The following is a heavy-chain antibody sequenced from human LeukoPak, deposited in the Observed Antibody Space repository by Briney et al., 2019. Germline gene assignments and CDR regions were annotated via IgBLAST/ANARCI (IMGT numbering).Heavy chain of an antibody. V-gene: IGHV1-2*04. J-gene: IGHJ6*04. Sequence: ASVKVSCKASGYTFTCYYMHWARQAPGQGLEWMGWINPNSGGTNYAQKFQGWVTMTSDTSISTAYMELSRLRPDDTAVYYCARAMVRASYAMDVWGKGTTVTVSS. D-gene: IGHD3-10*01. CDR3: ARAMVRASYAMDV. CDR1: GYTFTCYY. CDR2: INPNSGGT.